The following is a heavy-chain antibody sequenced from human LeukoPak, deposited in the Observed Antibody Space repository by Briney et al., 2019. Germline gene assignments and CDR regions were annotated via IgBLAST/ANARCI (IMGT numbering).Heavy chain of an antibody. Sequence: GASVKVSCKASGYSRTSFGMNWVRPAPGQGLEWLGWIITNTGNRTYVQGFTGRFVFSMHTSVSTASLQNSSLKAEDTAVYYCATRYRGSHYYYMDVWGKETTVSVSS. CDR1: GYSRTSFG. CDR3: ATRYRGSHYYYMDV. D-gene: IGHD1-26*01. J-gene: IGHJ6*03. V-gene: IGHV7-4-1*02. CDR2: IITNTGNR.